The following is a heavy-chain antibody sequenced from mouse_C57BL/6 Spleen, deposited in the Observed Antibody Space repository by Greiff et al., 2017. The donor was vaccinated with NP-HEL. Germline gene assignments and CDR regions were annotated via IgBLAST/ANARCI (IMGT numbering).Heavy chain of an antibody. CDR3: ARLDGSSSLAY. Sequence: QVQLKQPGAELVKPGASVKLSCKASGYTFTSYWMHWVKQRPGRGLEWIGRIDPNSGGTKYNEKFKSKATLTVDKPSSTAYMQLSSLTSEDSAVYYCARLDGSSSLAYWGQGTLVTVSA. V-gene: IGHV1-72*01. J-gene: IGHJ3*01. D-gene: IGHD1-1*01. CDR2: IDPNSGGT. CDR1: GYTFTSYW.